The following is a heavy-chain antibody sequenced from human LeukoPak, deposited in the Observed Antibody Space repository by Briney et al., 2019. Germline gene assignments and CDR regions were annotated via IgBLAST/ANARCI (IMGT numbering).Heavy chain of an antibody. V-gene: IGHV3-23*01. CDR3: ARWIGGFDY. Sequence: GGSLRLSCAASGFTFRSYAIYWVRQAPGKGLEWVSGISGSGGDTYFADSVRGRFTISRDNAKNSLYLQMNSLRAEDTAVYYCARWIGGFDYWGQGALVTVSS. J-gene: IGHJ4*02. CDR2: ISGSGGDT. D-gene: IGHD3-10*01. CDR1: GFTFRSYA.